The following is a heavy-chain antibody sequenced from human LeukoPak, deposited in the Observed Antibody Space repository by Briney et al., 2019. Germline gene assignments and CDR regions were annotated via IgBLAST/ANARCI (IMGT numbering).Heavy chain of an antibody. J-gene: IGHJ3*02. CDR2: ISSSSSTI. CDR3: ARAGEVPAAIRDAFDI. Sequence: GGSLRLSCAASGFTFSSYSLNWVRQAPGKGLEWVSYISSSSSTIYYADSVKGRFTISRDNAKNSLYLQMNSLRAEDTAVYYCARAGEVPAAIRDAFDIWGQGTMVTVSS. V-gene: IGHV3-48*01. D-gene: IGHD2-2*01. CDR1: GFTFSSYS.